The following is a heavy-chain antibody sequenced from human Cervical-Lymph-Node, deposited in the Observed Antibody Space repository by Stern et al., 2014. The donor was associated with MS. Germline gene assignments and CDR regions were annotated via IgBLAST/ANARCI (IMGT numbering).Heavy chain of an antibody. Sequence: EEQLEESGGGLVQPGGSLRLSCAASGFTFSNYAMSWVRQAPGKGLEWVSAISGRGDDTYYADSLKGRFTISRDNSKNTLYLQMNSLRAEDTAVYYCAKDRIGRDTDFWGQGTLVTVSS. CDR2: ISGRGDDT. J-gene: IGHJ4*02. D-gene: IGHD5-18*01. CDR1: GFTFSNYA. V-gene: IGHV3-23*04. CDR3: AKDRIGRDTDF.